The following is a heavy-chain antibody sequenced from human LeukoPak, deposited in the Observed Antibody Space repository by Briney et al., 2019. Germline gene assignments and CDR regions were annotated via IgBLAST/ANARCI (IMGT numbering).Heavy chain of an antibody. D-gene: IGHD2-15*01. V-gene: IGHV1-2*04. J-gene: IGHJ4*02. CDR2: INPNSGGT. Sequence: GASVKVSCKAFGYTFTNYGFSWVRQTPGQGFEWMGWINPNSGGTNYAQKFQGWVTMTRDTSISTAYMELSRLRSDDTAVYYCARESPVVWEAAATFDYWGQGTLVTVSS. CDR3: ARESPVVWEAAATFDY. CDR1: GYTFTNYG.